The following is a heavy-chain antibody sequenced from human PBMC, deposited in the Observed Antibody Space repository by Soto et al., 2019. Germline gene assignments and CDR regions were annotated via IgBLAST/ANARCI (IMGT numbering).Heavy chain of an antibody. V-gene: IGHV4-39*07. CDR2: IYYSGST. Sequence: SETLSLTCTVSGGSISSSSYYWGWIRQPPGKGLEWIGSIYYSGSTYYNPSLKSRVTISVDTSKNQFSLKLSSVTAADTAVYYCARTDGLRYFDWSPPTMDVWGKGTTVTVSS. CDR3: ARTDGLRYFDWSPPTMDV. CDR1: GGSISSSSYY. J-gene: IGHJ6*03. D-gene: IGHD3-9*01.